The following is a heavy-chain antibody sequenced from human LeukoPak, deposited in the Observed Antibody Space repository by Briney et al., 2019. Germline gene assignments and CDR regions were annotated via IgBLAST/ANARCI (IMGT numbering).Heavy chain of an antibody. D-gene: IGHD2-2*01. CDR3: ARGPKGIVVVPDAIKVPYYYYMDV. CDR2: IIPIFGTA. J-gene: IGHJ6*03. Sequence: SVKVSCKASGGTFSSYAISWVRQAPGQGLEWMGGIIPIFGTANYAQKFQGRVTITADESTSTAYMELSSLRSEDTAVYYCARGPKGIVVVPDAIKVPYYYYMDVWGKGTTVTVSS. V-gene: IGHV1-69*01. CDR1: GGTFSSYA.